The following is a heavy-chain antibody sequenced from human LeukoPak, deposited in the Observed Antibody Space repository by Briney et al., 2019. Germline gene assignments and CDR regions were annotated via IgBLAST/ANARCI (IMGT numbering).Heavy chain of an antibody. CDR3: ARVVGSSWYYQWFDP. CDR1: GFTFSSYS. D-gene: IGHD6-13*01. CDR2: ISSSSSYI. J-gene: IGHJ5*02. Sequence: GGSLRLSCAASGFTFSSYSMNWVRQAPGKGLKWASSISSSSSYIYYADSVKGRFTISRDNAKNSLYLQMNSLRAEDTAVYYCARVVGSSWYYQWFDPWGQGTLVTVSS. V-gene: IGHV3-21*01.